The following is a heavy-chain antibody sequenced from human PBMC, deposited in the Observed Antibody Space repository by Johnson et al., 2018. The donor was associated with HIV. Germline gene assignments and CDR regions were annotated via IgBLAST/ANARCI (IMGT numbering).Heavy chain of an antibody. V-gene: IGHV3-9*01. CDR3: AKDFWGFIVGATDDAFDI. J-gene: IGHJ3*02. CDR2: ITWNGGSI. D-gene: IGHD1-26*01. CDR1: GFTFDDLA. Sequence: VQLVESGGDLVQPGRSLRLSCTASGFTFDDLAMHWVRQVPGKGLEWVSRITWNGGSIVHAASVKGRFTISRDKAKNTLYLQMNSLRAEDTAVYYCAKDFWGFIVGATDDAFDIWGQGTMVTVSS.